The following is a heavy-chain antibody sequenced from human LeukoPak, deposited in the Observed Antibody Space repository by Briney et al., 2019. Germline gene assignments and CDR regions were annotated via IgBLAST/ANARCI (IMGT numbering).Heavy chain of an antibody. CDR2: IRSDGSDK. Sequence: GGSLRLSCAASGFPFSTYGIHWVRQAPGKGLEWVAFIRSDGSDKYYADSVRGRFTISRDNSKNTLYLQMNSLRVEDTAVYYGWNTVVTTQFDYWGQGTLVTVSS. V-gene: IGHV3-30*02. CDR1: GFPFSTYG. CDR3: WNTVVTTQFDY. J-gene: IGHJ4*02. D-gene: IGHD4-23*01.